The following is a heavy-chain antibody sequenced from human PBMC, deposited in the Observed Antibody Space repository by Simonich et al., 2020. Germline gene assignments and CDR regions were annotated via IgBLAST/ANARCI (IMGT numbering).Heavy chain of an antibody. Sequence: QLQLQESGPGLVTPSETLSLTCTVSGGSISSSSYFWGWIRQPPGKGLEWIGSIYYSGRTYYTPSLKRRVTISVDTSKNQFSLKLSSVTAADTAVYYCARHAGFAFDIWGQGTMVTVSS. V-gene: IGHV4-39*01. CDR2: IYYSGRT. CDR1: GGSISSSSYF. D-gene: IGHD6-13*01. J-gene: IGHJ3*02. CDR3: ARHAGFAFDI.